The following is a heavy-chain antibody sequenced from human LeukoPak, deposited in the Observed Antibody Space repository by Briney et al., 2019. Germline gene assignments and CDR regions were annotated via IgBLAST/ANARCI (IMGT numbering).Heavy chain of an antibody. Sequence: PGGSLRLSCAASGFTFSSYAMHWVRQAPGKGLEWVAVISYDGSNKYYADSVKGRFTVSRDNSKNTLYLQMNSLRPEDTSVYYCARDLGVIGPSHCPYYWGQGTLVTVSS. CDR3: ARDLGVIGPSHCPYY. CDR2: ISYDGSNK. CDR1: GFTFSSYA. D-gene: IGHD3-16*02. V-gene: IGHV3-30-3*01. J-gene: IGHJ4*02.